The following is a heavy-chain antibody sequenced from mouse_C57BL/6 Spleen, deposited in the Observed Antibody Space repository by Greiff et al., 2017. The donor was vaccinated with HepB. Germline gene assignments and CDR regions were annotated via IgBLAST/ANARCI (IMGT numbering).Heavy chain of an antibody. CDR3: ARSTMVTTVFDY. CDR1: GYAFSSYW. D-gene: IGHD2-2*01. V-gene: IGHV1-80*01. Sequence: VQLQQSGAELVKPGASVKISCKASGYAFSSYWMNWVKQRPGKGLEWIGQIYPGDGDTNYNGKFKGKATLTADKSSSTAYMQLSSLTSEDSAVYFCARSTMVTTVFDYWGQGTTLTVSS. J-gene: IGHJ2*01. CDR2: IYPGDGDT.